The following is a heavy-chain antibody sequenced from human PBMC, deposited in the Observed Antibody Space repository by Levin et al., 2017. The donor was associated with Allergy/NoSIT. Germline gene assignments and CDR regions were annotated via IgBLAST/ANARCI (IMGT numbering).Heavy chain of an antibody. CDR2: ISYDGSNK. J-gene: IGHJ5*02. Sequence: GESLKISCAASGFTFSSYAMHWVRQAPGKGLEWVAVISYDGSNKYYADSVKGRFTISRDNSKNTLYLQMNSLRAEDTAVYYCARDRDIMVQGVIITEHYNWFDPWGQGTLVTVSS. D-gene: IGHD3-10*01. CDR1: GFTFSSYA. CDR3: ARDRDIMVQGVIITEHYNWFDP. V-gene: IGHV3-30-3*01.